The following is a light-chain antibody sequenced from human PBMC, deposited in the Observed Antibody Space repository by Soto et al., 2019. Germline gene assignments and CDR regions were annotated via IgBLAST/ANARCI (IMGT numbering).Light chain of an antibody. CDR1: SSDVGGYNY. J-gene: IGLJ2*01. CDR2: EVN. V-gene: IGLV2-8*01. Sequence: QSALTQPPSASGSPGQSVTISCTGTSSDVGGYNYVSWYQQHPGKAPKLMVFEVNKRPSGVPDRFSGSKSGSTASLSVSGLQAEDEADYYCSSYAGSNNLVFGGGTNLTVL. CDR3: SSYAGSNNLV.